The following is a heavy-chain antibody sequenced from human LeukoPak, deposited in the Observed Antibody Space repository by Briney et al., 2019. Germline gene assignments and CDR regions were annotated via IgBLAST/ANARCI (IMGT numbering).Heavy chain of an antibody. CDR2: ISDYNGNT. Sequence: ASVKVSCKASGYTFTSYGISWVRQAPGQGLEWMGWISDYNGNTKYAQKLQGRVTMTTDTSTSTAYMELRSLRSDDTAVYYCARVRRGADAFDIWGQGTMVTVSS. J-gene: IGHJ3*02. D-gene: IGHD1-26*01. CDR3: ARVRRGADAFDI. CDR1: GYTFTSYG. V-gene: IGHV1-18*01.